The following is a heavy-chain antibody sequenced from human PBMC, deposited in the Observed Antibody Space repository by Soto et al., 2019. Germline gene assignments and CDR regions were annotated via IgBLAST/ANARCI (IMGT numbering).Heavy chain of an antibody. J-gene: IGHJ6*02. CDR3: AKGRSYYYYYGVDV. Sequence: GGSLRLSCAASGFTFSSCAMGWVRQAPGKGLEWVSDIIDSGASTYYADSVKGRFTISRDNSKSTRYLQMNSLRAEDTALYYCAKGRSYYYYYGVDVWGQGTTVTVS. V-gene: IGHV3-23*01. CDR1: GFTFSSCA. CDR2: IIDSGAST.